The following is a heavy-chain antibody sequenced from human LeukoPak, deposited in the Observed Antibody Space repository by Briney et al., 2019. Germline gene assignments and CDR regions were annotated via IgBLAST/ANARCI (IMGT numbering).Heavy chain of an antibody. CDR3: ARAHYRYYYDTNGYYLDY. CDR2: INPNSGGT. Sequence: ASVTVSCKASGYTFTGYYMQWVRQAPGQGLECMGWINPNSGGTNYAQKFQGRVTMTRDTSISTAYMELSRLRAHAAAVYYCARAHYRYYYDTNGYYLDYWGQGNVVTVSS. D-gene: IGHD3-22*01. J-gene: IGHJ4*02. CDR1: GYTFTGYY. V-gene: IGHV1-2*02.